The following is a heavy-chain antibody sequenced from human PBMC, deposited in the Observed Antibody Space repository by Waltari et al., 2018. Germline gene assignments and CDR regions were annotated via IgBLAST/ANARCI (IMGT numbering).Heavy chain of an antibody. CDR1: GDPISGTDFY. J-gene: IGHJ4*02. V-gene: IGHV4-39*01. D-gene: IGHD4-17*01. Sequence: QVQLQESGPGLVKPSETLSLTCTVSGDPISGTDFYWAWIRQPPGKGLEWIGSIFRNGAAHYNPSLRSRATISVDTSENQFSLNLGSVTAADTAVYYCARPRTGFGDYAEWGQGTLVTVS. CDR3: ARPRTGFGDYAE. CDR2: IFRNGAA.